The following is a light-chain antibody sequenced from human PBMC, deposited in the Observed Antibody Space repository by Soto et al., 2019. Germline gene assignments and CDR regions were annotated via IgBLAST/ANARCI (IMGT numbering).Light chain of an antibody. CDR2: EVN. CDR3: SSYAGTNNRYV. CDR1: GSDIGGYNF. J-gene: IGLJ1*01. V-gene: IGLV2-8*02. Sequence: QSALTQPPSASRSPGQSVTISCTGTGSDIGGYNFVSWYQQRPGKVPKLIIYEVNKRPSGVPDRFSGSKSGNTASLTVSGLQADDEADYYCSSYAGTNNRYVFGTGTKLTVL.